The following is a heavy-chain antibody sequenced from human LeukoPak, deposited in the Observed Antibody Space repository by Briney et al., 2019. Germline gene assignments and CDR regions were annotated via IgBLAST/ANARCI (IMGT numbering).Heavy chain of an antibody. Sequence: PSETLSLTCAVCGGSFSGYYWSWIRQPPGKGLEWIGEINHSGSTNYNPSLKSRVTISVDTSKNQFSLKLSSVTAADTAVYYCARVVHYFDCWGQGTLVTVSS. CDR1: GGSFSGYY. V-gene: IGHV4-34*01. D-gene: IGHD2-15*01. CDR3: ARVVHYFDC. J-gene: IGHJ4*02. CDR2: INHSGST.